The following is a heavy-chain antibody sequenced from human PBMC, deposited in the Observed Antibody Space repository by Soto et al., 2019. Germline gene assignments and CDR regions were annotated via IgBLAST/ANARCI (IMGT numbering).Heavy chain of an antibody. CDR2: INHSGST. J-gene: IGHJ6*03. CDR3: ARGVVTPNGSHYYYYMDV. V-gene: IGHV4-34*01. Sequence: SETLSLTCSVSGGAFSGYYWSWIRQPPGKGLEWIGEINHSGSTNYNPSLKSRVTISVDTSKNQFSLKLSSVTAADTAVYYCARGVVTPNGSHYYYYMDVWGKGTTVT. D-gene: IGHD2-21*02. CDR1: GGAFSGYY.